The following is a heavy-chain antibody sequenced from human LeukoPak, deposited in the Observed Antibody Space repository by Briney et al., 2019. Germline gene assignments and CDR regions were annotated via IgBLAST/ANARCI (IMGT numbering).Heavy chain of an antibody. CDR3: ARGYDSSDPDIDY. CDR1: GFTFSSFG. Sequence: GGSLSRSGAGSGFTFSSFGMHWVGQGPGKGREGVVVIWYDGSNKSYADSVKGRFTISRDNSKNTLYLQMNSLRAEDTAVYYCARGYDSSDPDIDYWGQGTLVTVSP. D-gene: IGHD3-22*01. CDR2: IWYDGSNK. J-gene: IGHJ4*02. V-gene: IGHV3-33*01.